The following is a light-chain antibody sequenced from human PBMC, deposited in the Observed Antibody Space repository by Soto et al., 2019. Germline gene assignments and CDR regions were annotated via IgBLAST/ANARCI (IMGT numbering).Light chain of an antibody. J-gene: IGKJ1*01. CDR2: GAS. CDR1: QSVSSNF. V-gene: IGKV3-20*01. Sequence: IVLMQSPGTLSLSPGERTTLSCRASQSVSSNFLDWYQQKPGQAPRLLIYGASSRATGIPDRFSGSGSGTDFTLTISRLEPEDFAVYYCQQYETSPRTFGQGTKVDIK. CDR3: QQYETSPRT.